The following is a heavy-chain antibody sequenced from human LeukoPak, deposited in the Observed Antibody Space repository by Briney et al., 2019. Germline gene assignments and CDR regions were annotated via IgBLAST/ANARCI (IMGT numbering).Heavy chain of an antibody. CDR1: GGSFSGYH. J-gene: IGHJ4*02. V-gene: IGHV4-34*01. D-gene: IGHD3-22*01. CDR2: INHSGST. Sequence: SETLSLTCAVYGGSFSGYHWSWIRQPPGKGLEWIGEINHSGSTNYNPSLKSRVTISVDTSKNQFSLKLSSVTAADTAVYYCARDYDSSGYYGYWGQGTLVTVSS. CDR3: ARDYDSSGYYGY.